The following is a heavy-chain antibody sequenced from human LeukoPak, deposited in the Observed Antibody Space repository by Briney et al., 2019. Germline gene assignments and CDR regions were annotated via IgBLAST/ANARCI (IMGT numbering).Heavy chain of an antibody. CDR1: GYTFTSYG. D-gene: IGHD3-22*01. CDR2: ISAYNGNT. CDR3: ARDKVHYYDSSGYSSDAFDI. V-gene: IGHV1-18*01. J-gene: IGHJ3*02. Sequence: ASVKVSCKASGYTFTSYGISWVRQAPGQGLEWMGWISAYNGNTNYAQKLQGRVTMTTDTSTSTAYMELRSLRSDDTAVYYCARDKVHYYDSSGYSSDAFDIWGQGTMVTVSS.